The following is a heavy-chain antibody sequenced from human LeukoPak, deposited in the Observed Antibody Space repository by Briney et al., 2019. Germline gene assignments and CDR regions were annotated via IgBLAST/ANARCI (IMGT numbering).Heavy chain of an antibody. V-gene: IGHV4-59*01. CDR2: IYYSGST. CDR1: GGSISSYW. J-gene: IGHJ4*02. D-gene: IGHD6-13*01. Sequence: SETLSLTCTVSGGSISSYWWSWIRQPPGKGLEWIGYIYYSGSTNYNPSLKSRVTISVDTSKNQFSLKLSSVTAADTAAYYCARDDIAAAGIVWGQGTLVTVSS. CDR3: ARDDIAAAGIV.